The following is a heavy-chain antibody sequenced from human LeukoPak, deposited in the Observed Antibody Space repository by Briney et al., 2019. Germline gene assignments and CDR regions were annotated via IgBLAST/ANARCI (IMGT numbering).Heavy chain of an antibody. CDR3: ATSRIVQDPGYFDS. V-gene: IGHV4-4*02. D-gene: IGHD2/OR15-2a*01. CDR2: ISHSGST. CDR1: GGSITSNIW. J-gene: IGHJ4*02. Sequence: SETLSLTCDVSGGSITSNIWWTWVRQPPGKGLEWIGEISHSGSTDYNPSLKSRVTISVDKSKNQFSLNLTSVTAADTAVYYCATSRIVQDPGYFDSWGQGTLVSVSS.